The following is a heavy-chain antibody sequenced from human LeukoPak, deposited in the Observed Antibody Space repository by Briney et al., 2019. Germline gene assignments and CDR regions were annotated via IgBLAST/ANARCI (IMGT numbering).Heavy chain of an antibody. CDR3: ARDGARTLFDWAGGDDY. D-gene: IGHD3-9*01. J-gene: IGHJ4*02. CDR1: RYTFTGNY. V-gene: IGHV1-2*02. CDR2: INPNSGGT. Sequence: ASVKVSCKASRYTFTGNYMHWVRQAPGQGLEWMGWINPNSGGTNYAQKFQGRVTMTRDTSISTAYMELSRLRSDDTAVYFCARDGARTLFDWAGGDDYWGQGTLVTVSS.